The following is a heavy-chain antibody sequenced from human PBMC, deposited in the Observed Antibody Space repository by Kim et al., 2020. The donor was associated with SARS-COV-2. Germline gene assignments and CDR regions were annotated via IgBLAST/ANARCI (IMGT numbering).Heavy chain of an antibody. V-gene: IGHV4-34*01. D-gene: IGHD4-17*01. J-gene: IGHJ4*02. CDR3: ARGATVVI. Sequence: SGSTNYNPSLKSRVTISVDTSKNQFSLKLSSVTAADTAVYYCARGATVVIWGQGTLVTVSS. CDR2: SGST.